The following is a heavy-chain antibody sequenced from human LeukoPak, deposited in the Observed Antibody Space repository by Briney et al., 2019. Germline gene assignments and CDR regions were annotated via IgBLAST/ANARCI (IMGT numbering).Heavy chain of an antibody. J-gene: IGHJ4*02. CDR2: INWNGGST. CDR3: ARDPSMVGATYGVAVDY. D-gene: IGHD1-26*01. Sequence: PGGSLRLSCAASGFTFDDYGMSWVRQAPGNGLEWVSGINWNGGSTGYADSVKGRFTISRDNAKNSLYLQMNSLRAEDTALYYCARDPSMVGATYGVAVDYWGQGTLVTVSS. V-gene: IGHV3-20*04. CDR1: GFTFDDYG.